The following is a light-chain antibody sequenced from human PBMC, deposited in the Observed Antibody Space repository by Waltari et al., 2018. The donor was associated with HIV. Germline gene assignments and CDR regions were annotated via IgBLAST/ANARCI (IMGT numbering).Light chain of an antibody. J-gene: IGKJ1*01. CDR3: MQAPERT. CDR1: QSVLHGTGYNY. Sequence: DIVMTQSPLSLSVTPGEPASISCRSSQSVLHGTGYNYLDWYVQKPGQAPQLLIYLGSSRASGVPDRFSGSGSGTDFTLKISRVEAEDVGVYYCMQAPERTFGQGTKVEIK. CDR2: LGS. V-gene: IGKV2-28*01.